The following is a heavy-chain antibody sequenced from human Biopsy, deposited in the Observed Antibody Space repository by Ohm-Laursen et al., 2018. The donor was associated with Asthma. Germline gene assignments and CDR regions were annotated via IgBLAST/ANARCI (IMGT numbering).Heavy chain of an antibody. CDR2: ITFDGSTQ. CDR1: GRHFGSYN. J-gene: IGHJ4*02. V-gene: IGHV3-30-3*01. D-gene: IGHD6-13*01. Sequence: SLRLSCSASGRHFGSYNMHWARQAPGEGLEWVAVITFDGSTQHYGDSVKGRFTISRDNSKNMLFLQMNSLRAEDTAVYYCLRDTLGYYFDIWGQGTQVTVSS. CDR3: LRDTLGYYFDI.